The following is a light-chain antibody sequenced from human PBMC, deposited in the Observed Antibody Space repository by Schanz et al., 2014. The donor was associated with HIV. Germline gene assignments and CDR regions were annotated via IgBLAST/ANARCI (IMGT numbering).Light chain of an antibody. Sequence: QSVLTQPPSVSAAPGQKVTISCSGSSSNIGNNYVSWYQQLPGTAPKLLIYDNNKRPSGIPDRFSGSKSGTSATLGITGLQTGDEADYYCGTWDSSLSGSRVFGTGTKLTVL. V-gene: IGLV1-51*01. CDR3: GTWDSSLSGSRV. CDR1: SSNIGNNY. CDR2: DNN. J-gene: IGLJ1*01.